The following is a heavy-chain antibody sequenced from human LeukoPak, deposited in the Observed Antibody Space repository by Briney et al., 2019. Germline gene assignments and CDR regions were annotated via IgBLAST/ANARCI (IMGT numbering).Heavy chain of an antibody. CDR1: GGSISRYY. D-gene: IGHD6-19*01. J-gene: IGHJ4*02. CDR2: IYTSGST. V-gene: IGHV4-4*07. Sequence: PSETLSLTCTVSGGSISRYYWSWIRQPAGKGVEWIGRIYTSGSTNYNPCLRGGITISVDTSKEQFSRRLSSVTAADTAVYYCARGRTGQWPVDYWGQGTLVTVSS. CDR3: ARGRTGQWPVDY.